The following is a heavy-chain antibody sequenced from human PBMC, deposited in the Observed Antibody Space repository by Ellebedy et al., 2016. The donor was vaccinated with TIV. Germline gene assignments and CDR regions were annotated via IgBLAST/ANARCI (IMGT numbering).Heavy chain of an antibody. CDR2: IYYSGST. Sequence: SETLSLTXAVYGGSFSGYYWGWIRQPPGKGLEWIGSIYYSGSTYYNPSLKSRVTISVDTSKNQFSLKLSSVTAADTAVYYCASGGFGELMDVWGQGTTVTVSS. CDR1: GGSFSGYY. D-gene: IGHD3-10*01. V-gene: IGHV4-34*01. CDR3: ASGGFGELMDV. J-gene: IGHJ6*02.